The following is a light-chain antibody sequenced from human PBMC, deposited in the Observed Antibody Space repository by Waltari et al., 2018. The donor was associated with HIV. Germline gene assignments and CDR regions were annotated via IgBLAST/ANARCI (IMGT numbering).Light chain of an antibody. CDR3: SSYTTGSTLVV. J-gene: IGLJ1*01. CDR1: SSDVGGYHY. CDR2: EVS. V-gene: IGLV2-14*01. Sequence: QSALTQPASVSGSPGQSIPISCPGTSSDVGGYHYLSWYQQFPGKAPKLMISEVSNRPSGVSDRLSGSKSGNTASLTISGLQAEDEADYYCSSYTTGSTLVVFGTGTKVIVL.